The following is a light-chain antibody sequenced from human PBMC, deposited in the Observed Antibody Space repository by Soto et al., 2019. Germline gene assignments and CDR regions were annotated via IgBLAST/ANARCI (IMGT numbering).Light chain of an antibody. CDR3: QQYHIHST. J-gene: IGKJ1*01. CDR2: KAS. Sequence: DIQMTQSPSTLSASVGDRVTINCRASESINIWLAWFQQKPGKAPKLLISKASILESGVPSRFSGRGSGTEFTLTITSLQPDDFATYHCQQYHIHSTFGQGTKV. V-gene: IGKV1-5*03. CDR1: ESINIW.